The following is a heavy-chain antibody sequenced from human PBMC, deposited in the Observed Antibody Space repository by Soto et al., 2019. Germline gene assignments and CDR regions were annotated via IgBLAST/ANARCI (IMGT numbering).Heavy chain of an antibody. CDR1: GYTFTGYY. D-gene: IGHD5-12*01. CDR3: ARTRGGYNAHYYGMDV. Sequence: ASVKVSCKASGYTFTGYYMHWVRQAPGQGLEWMGWINPNSGGTNYAQKFQGWVTMTRDTPISTAYMELSRLRSDDTAVYYCARTRGGYNAHYYGMDVWGQGTTVTVSS. J-gene: IGHJ6*02. CDR2: INPNSGGT. V-gene: IGHV1-2*04.